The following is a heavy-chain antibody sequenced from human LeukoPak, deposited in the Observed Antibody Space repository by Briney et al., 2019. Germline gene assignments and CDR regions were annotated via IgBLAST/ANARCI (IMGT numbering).Heavy chain of an antibody. D-gene: IGHD4-23*01. CDR3: ARVGIDYSGNILKYYFDY. V-gene: IGHV4-59*01. Sequence: PSETLSLTCTVSGGSFSDYYWSWIRQPPGGGLEWIAYSGSTNYNPSLKSRVIISVDTSKNQFSLKLSPVTAADTAVYYCARVGIDYSGNILKYYFDYWGQGTLVTVSS. J-gene: IGHJ4*02. CDR1: GGSFSDYY. CDR2: SGST.